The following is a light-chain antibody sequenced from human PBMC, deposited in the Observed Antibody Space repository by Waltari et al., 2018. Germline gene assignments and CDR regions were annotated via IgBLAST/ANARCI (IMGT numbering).Light chain of an antibody. V-gene: IGKV3-11*01. J-gene: IGKJ4*01. Sequence: EIVLTQSPATLSLSPGASVTLSCRASQSVSIYLAWYQQKPGQAPRLLIYDASTRATGIPARFVGSGSETDFTLTISRLEPEDFAVYYCQERSNWPGGSFGGGTKVEIK. CDR3: QERSNWPGGS. CDR1: QSVSIY. CDR2: DAS.